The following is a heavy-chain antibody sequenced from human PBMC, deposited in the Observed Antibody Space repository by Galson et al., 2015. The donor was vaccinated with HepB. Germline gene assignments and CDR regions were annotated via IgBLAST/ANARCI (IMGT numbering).Heavy chain of an antibody. V-gene: IGHV3-23*01. D-gene: IGHD6-19*01. CDR3: AKEFPEKTDGWYRQALYYFDS. CDR2: ITPSGDNT. CDR1: GFTFSYYA. J-gene: IGHJ4*01. Sequence: SLRLSCAASGFTFSYYAMSWVRQAPGKGLEWVSAITPSGDNTYSADSMKGRFTISRDNSKNTLFLQMNSLRADDTALYFCAKEFPEKTDGWYRQALYYFDSWSHRTRVTVSP.